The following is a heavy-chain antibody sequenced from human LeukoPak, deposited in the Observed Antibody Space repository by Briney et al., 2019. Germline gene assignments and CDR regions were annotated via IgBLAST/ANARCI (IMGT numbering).Heavy chain of an antibody. CDR1: GGSFSGYY. J-gene: IGHJ4*02. Sequence: PSETLSLTCAVYGGSFSGYYWSWIREPPGKGLEWIGEINHSGSTNYNPSLKSRVTISVDTSKNQLSLKLSSVTAADTAVYYCARWVGDTGYFDYWGQGTPVTVSS. CDR2: INHSGST. D-gene: IGHD5-18*01. CDR3: ARWVGDTGYFDY. V-gene: IGHV4-34*01.